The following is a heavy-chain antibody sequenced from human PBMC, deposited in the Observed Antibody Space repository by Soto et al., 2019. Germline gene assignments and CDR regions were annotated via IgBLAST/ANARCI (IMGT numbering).Heavy chain of an antibody. V-gene: IGHV4-34*01. CDR2: INHSGST. CDR3: ARAFDFWSGYPSHFDY. CDR1: GGSFSGYY. D-gene: IGHD3-3*01. J-gene: IGHJ4*02. Sequence: VQLQQWGAGLLKPSETLSLTCAVYGGSFSGYYWSWIRQPPGKGLEWIGEINHSGSTNYNPSLKSRVTISVDTSKNQFSLKLSSVTAADTAVYYCARAFDFWSGYPSHFDYWGQGTLVTVSS.